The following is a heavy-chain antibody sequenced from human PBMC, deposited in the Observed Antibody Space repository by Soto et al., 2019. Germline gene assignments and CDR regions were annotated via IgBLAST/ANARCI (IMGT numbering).Heavy chain of an antibody. J-gene: IGHJ4*02. CDR2: ISYDGSNK. V-gene: IGHV3-30-3*01. D-gene: IGHD1-26*01. Sequence: QVQLVESGGGVVQPGRSLRLSCAASGFTFSSYAMHWVRQAPGKGLEWVAVISYDGSNKYYADSVKGRFTISRDNSKNTLYLQMNSLRAEDTAVYYCARDKAGLRGSYYRRHFDYWGQGTLVTVSS. CDR1: GFTFSSYA. CDR3: ARDKAGLRGSYYRRHFDY.